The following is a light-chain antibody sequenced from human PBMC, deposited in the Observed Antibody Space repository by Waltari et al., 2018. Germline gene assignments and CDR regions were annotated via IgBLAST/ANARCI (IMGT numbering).Light chain of an antibody. Sequence: QSVLTQPPLASGTPGQRVTISCSVNSSNIGINTVTWYQQLPGTAPKVLIFANYHRPSGVPDRFSASKSDTSASLAISGLQSEDEADYFCATWDDSLNGRVFGGGTKLTVL. CDR1: SSNIGINT. CDR2: ANY. CDR3: ATWDDSLNGRV. V-gene: IGLV1-44*01. J-gene: IGLJ3*02.